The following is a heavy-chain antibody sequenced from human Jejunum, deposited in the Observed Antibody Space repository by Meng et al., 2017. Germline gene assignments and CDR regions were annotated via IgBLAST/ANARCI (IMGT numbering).Heavy chain of an antibody. CDR3: ARGPPLDY. CDR2: IYNTGST. Sequence: GSLRLSCTVSGASVSRDYWSWIRQTPGKGLEWIAFIYNTGSTNYNPSLKSRVTISVDTSKNQFSLRLTSVTAADTAVYFCARGPPLDYWGPGMLVTVSS. J-gene: IGHJ4*02. V-gene: IGHV4-59*02. CDR1: GASVSRDY.